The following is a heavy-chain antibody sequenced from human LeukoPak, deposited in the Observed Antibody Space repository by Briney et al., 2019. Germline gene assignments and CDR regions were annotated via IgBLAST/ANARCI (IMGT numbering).Heavy chain of an antibody. Sequence: GSAGYINNYNWSWIRQPPGKGLEWLGYIYYSGNTDYNPSLKSRVAISVDTSKNQFSLKLSSVTAADTAVYYCARSTGTTMFIDYWGQGTLVTVSS. CDR3: ARSTGTTMFIDY. J-gene: IGHJ4*02. CDR2: IYYSGNT. CDR1: AGYINNYN. D-gene: IGHD3-10*02. V-gene: IGHV4-59*01.